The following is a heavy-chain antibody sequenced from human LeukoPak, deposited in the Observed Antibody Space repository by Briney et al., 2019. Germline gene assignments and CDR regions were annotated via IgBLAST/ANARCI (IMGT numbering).Heavy chain of an antibody. Sequence: PSETLSLTCTVSGGSISSSYWSWIRQPPGKRREWIGHIYYSGSTNYNPSLKSRVTISVDTSKNQFSLKLSSVTAADTAVYYCASRSSIWSGYQDTLYYFDSWGQGTLVTVSS. CDR1: GGSISSSY. D-gene: IGHD3-3*01. J-gene: IGHJ4*02. V-gene: IGHV4-59*01. CDR2: IYYSGST. CDR3: ASRSSIWSGYQDTLYYFDS.